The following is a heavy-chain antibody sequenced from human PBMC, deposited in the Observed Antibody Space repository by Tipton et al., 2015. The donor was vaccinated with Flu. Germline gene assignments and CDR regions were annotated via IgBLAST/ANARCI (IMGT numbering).Heavy chain of an antibody. Sequence: TLSLTCTVSGGSISSSSYYWGWIRQPPGKGLGWIGSIYYSGSTYYNPSLKSRVTISVDTSKNQFSLKLSSVTAADTAVYYCARLGIAARRGTFDYWGQGTLVTVSS. CDR3: ARLGIAARRGTFDY. V-gene: IGHV4-39*07. CDR1: GGSISSSSYY. CDR2: IYYSGST. J-gene: IGHJ4*02. D-gene: IGHD6-6*01.